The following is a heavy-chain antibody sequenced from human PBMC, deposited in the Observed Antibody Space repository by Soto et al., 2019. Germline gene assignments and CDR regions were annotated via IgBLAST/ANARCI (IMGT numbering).Heavy chain of an antibody. J-gene: IGHJ4*02. CDR1: GGSISSSSYY. Sequence: QLQLQESGPGLVKPSETLSLTCTVSGGSISSSSYYWGWIRQPPGKGLEWIGGIYYSGGTYYNPSVTSRVTSCVESSKNQFSLKMSFVPAADTALYYCARQMGGYGGDCFDHWGQGTLVTVSS. D-gene: IGHD2-21*01. V-gene: IGHV4-39*01. CDR2: IYYSGGT. CDR3: ARQMGGYGGDCFDH.